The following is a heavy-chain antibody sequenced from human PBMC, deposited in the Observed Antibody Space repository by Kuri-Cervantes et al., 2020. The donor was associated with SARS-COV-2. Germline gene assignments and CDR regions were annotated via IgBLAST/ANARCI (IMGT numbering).Heavy chain of an antibody. Sequence: GESLKISCAASGFPFRSYWMHWVRQAPGKGLVWVSRTNGDGISTSYADSVKGRFTISRDNAKNTLYLQLNSLGAEDTAVYYCARGGVVTADWYFDLWGRGTLVTVSS. CDR3: ARGGVVTADWYFDL. CDR1: GFPFRSYW. V-gene: IGHV3-74*01. CDR2: TNGDGIST. D-gene: IGHD2-21*02. J-gene: IGHJ2*01.